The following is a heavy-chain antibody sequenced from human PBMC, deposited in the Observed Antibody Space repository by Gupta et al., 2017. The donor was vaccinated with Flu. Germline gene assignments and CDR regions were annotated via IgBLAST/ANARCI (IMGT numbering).Heavy chain of an antibody. D-gene: IGHD2-15*01. J-gene: IGHJ6*02. CDR2: IYPGDSDT. V-gene: IGHV5-51*03. Sequence: VQSGAEVKKPGESLKVSCKGSGYSFTSYWIGWVRQMPGKGLEWMGIIYPGDSDTRYSPSFQGQVTISADKSISTAYLQWSSLKASDTAMYYCAMTRRYCSGGSCYSYYYGMDVWGQGTTVTVSS. CDR3: AMTRRYCSGGSCYSYYYGMDV. CDR1: GYSFTSYW.